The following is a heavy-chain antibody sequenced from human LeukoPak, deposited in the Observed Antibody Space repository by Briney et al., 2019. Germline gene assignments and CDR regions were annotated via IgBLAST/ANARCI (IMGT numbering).Heavy chain of an antibody. V-gene: IGHV4-4*02. CDR3: ASGGYYGSGSSYYLDY. J-gene: IGHJ4*02. Sequence: PSETLSLTCAVSGGSIINSNWWSWVRQPPGKGLEWIGEINHSGSTNYNPSLKSRVTISVDTSKNQFSLKLSSVTAADTAVYYCASGGYYGSGSSYYLDYWGQGTLVTVSS. CDR2: INHSGST. CDR1: GGSIINSNW. D-gene: IGHD3-10*01.